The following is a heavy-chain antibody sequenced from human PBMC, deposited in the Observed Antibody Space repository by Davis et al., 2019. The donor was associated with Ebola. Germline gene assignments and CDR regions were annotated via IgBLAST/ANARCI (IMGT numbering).Heavy chain of an antibody. CDR2: IYSGGST. CDR3: ARDWYYYDSTNAFDI. CDR1: GFTVSSNY. J-gene: IGHJ3*02. V-gene: IGHV3-53*04. D-gene: IGHD3-22*01. Sequence: GESLKISCAASGFTVSSNYMSWVRQAPGKGLEWVSVIYSGGSTYYADSVKGRFTISRHNSKNTLYLQMNSLRAEDKAVYYCARDWYYYDSTNAFDIWGQGTMVTVSS.